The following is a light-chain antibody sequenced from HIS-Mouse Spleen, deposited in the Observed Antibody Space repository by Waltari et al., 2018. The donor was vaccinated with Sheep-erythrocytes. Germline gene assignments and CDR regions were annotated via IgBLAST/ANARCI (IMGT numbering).Light chain of an antibody. J-gene: IGLJ1*01. CDR3: SSYAGSNNYV. CDR1: SSDDGGYNY. V-gene: IGLV2-8*01. CDR2: EVS. Sequence: QSALTQPPSASGSPGQSVTISCTGTSSDDGGYNYVSWYQQHPGKAPKLMIYEVSKRPSGVPVRFSGSKSGNTASLTVSGLQAEDEADYYCSSYAGSNNYVFGTGTKVTVL.